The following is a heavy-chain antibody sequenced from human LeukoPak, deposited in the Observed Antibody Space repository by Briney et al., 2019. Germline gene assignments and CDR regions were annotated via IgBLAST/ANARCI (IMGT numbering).Heavy chain of an antibody. CDR3: AREGYYDSSGYYPPGPNAFDI. Sequence: SETLSLTCTVSGYSISSGYYWGWIRQPPGKGPEWIGSIYHSGSTYYNPSLKSRVTISVDTSKNQFSLKLSSVTAADTAVYYCAREGYYDSSGYYPPGPNAFDIWGQGTMVTVSS. V-gene: IGHV4-38-2*02. J-gene: IGHJ3*02. CDR2: IYHSGST. CDR1: GYSISSGYY. D-gene: IGHD3-22*01.